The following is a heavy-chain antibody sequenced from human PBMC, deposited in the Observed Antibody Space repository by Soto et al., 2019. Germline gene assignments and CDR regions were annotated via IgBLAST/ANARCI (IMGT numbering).Heavy chain of an antibody. V-gene: IGHV1-18*04. CDR3: ARDLGGYELH. D-gene: IGHD3-10*01. J-gene: IGHJ1*01. CDR2: ISAYNGNT. Sequence: RASGKVSCKASGYTFTSYGISWVRQAPGQGLEWMGWISAYNGNTNYAQKLQGRVTMTTDTSTSTAYMELRSLRSDDTAVYHCARDLGGYELHWGRGTLVTVCS. CDR1: GYTFTSYG.